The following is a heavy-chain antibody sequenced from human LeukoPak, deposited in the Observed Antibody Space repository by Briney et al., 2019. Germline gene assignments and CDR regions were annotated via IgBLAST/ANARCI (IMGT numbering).Heavy chain of an antibody. V-gene: IGHV3-74*01. CDR3: VKDSSWMGEYYFDY. D-gene: IGHD3-16*01. Sequence: PGGSLRLSCAASGFTFNSFWMYWVRQVPGKGLLWVARINSDGIRTSHADSVQGRFTISRDNSKNTLYLQMNSLRADDTAVYYCVKDSSWMGEYYFDYWGQGTLVTVSS. J-gene: IGHJ4*02. CDR2: INSDGIRT. CDR1: GFTFNSFW.